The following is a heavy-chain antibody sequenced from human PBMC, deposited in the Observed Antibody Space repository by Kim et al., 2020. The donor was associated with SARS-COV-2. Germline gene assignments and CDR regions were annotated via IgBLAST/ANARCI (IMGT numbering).Heavy chain of an antibody. Sequence: ASVKVSCKASGYTFTSYDINWVRQATGQRLEWMGWMNPNSGNTGYAQKFQGRVTMTRNTSISTAYMELSSLRSEDTAVYYCAREARLPLPSPGRRRSPWFDPWGQGTLVTVSS. D-gene: IGHD1-26*01. J-gene: IGHJ5*02. CDR3: AREARLPLPSPGRRRSPWFDP. V-gene: IGHV1-8*01. CDR2: MNPNSGNT. CDR1: GYTFTSYD.